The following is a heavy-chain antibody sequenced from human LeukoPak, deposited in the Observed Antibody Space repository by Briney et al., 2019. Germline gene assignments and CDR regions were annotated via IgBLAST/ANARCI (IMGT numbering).Heavy chain of an antibody. CDR3: ARGTLLRVRGVKRADWFDP. CDR1: GGSISSSSYY. D-gene: IGHD3-10*01. Sequence: SETLSLTCTVSGGSISSSSYYWGWIRQPPGKGLEWIGSIYYSGSTNYNPSLKSRVTISVDTSKNQFSLKLSSVTAADTAVYYCARGTLLRVRGVKRADWFDPWGQGTLVTVSS. CDR2: IYYSGST. V-gene: IGHV4-39*07. J-gene: IGHJ5*02.